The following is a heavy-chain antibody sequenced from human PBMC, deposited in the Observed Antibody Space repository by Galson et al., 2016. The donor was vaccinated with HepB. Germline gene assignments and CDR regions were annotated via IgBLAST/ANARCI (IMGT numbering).Heavy chain of an antibody. Sequence: SETLSLTCTVSGASIRSSYWNWIRQPPGGGLEWIGSVHHSGTSNYNPSLRSRVTMSVDTSKNQFSLKLSSVIAADTAVYYCAKWSERKCACDIWGLGTLVTVSS. D-gene: IGHD3-3*01. CDR2: VHHSGTS. V-gene: IGHV4-59*01. J-gene: IGHJ3*02. CDR1: GASIRSSY. CDR3: AKWSERKCACDI.